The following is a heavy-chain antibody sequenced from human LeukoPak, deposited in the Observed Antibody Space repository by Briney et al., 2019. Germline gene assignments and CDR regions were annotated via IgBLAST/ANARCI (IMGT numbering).Heavy chain of an antibody. V-gene: IGHV3-30*02. CDR2: LRFDATSY. CDR3: AKDQDTAMITPPTADY. Sequence: SGGSLRLSCAASGFTFSSFGMHWVRQAPGKGLEWVSFLRFDATSYYYAESVKGRFTISRDNSKNTLYLQMNSLRPEDTAVYFCAKDQDTAMITPPTADYWGQGILVTVSS. CDR1: GFTFSSFG. D-gene: IGHD5-18*01. J-gene: IGHJ4*02.